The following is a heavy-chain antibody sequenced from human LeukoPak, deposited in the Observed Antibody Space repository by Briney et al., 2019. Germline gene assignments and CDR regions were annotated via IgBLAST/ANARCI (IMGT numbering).Heavy chain of an antibody. D-gene: IGHD3-22*01. CDR1: GYSLSHLC. Sequence: ASVKVSCKVSGYSLSHLCMHWVRQAPGQGLEWMGWINPNSGGTNYAQKFQGRVTMTRDTSISTACMELSRLRSDDTAVYYCARDPDDSSGYHPIDYWGQGTLVTVSS. V-gene: IGHV1-2*02. J-gene: IGHJ4*02. CDR2: INPNSGGT. CDR3: ARDPDDSSGYHPIDY.